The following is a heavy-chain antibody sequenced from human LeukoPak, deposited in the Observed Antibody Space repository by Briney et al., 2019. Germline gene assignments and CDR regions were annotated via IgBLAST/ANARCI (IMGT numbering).Heavy chain of an antibody. CDR2: IWYDGSNK. Sequence: PGRSLRLSCAASGFTFSSYDMHWVRQAPGKGLEWVALIWYDGSNKNYADSVKGRLTIFRDNSKNTLFLQMNSLRAEDTAVYYCAREASDAFDIWGQGTMVTVSS. CDR1: GFTFSSYD. V-gene: IGHV3-33*01. CDR3: AREASDAFDI. J-gene: IGHJ3*02.